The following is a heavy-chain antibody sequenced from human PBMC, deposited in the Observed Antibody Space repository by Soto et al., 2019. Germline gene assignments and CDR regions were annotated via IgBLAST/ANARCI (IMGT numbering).Heavy chain of an antibody. CDR2: IYYSGST. Sequence: QVQLQESGPGLVKPSETLSLTCTVSGGSISSYYWSWIRQPPGKGLEWIGYIYYSGSTNYNPSLRSRVTISVDTSKIQFSLKLSSVTAADTAVYYCARGRGGWFINQLLNAFDIWGQGTMVTVSS. V-gene: IGHV4-59*01. CDR3: ARGRGGWFINQLLNAFDI. CDR1: GGSISSYY. J-gene: IGHJ3*02. D-gene: IGHD2-2*01.